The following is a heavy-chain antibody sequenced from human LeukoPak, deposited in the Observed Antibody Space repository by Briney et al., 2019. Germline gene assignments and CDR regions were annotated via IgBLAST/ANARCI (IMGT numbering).Heavy chain of an antibody. D-gene: IGHD5-12*01. CDR1: GGSISSSSYY. J-gene: IGHJ4*02. CDR3: ARGEWLRFATFDY. Sequence: TSETLSLTCTVSGGSISSSSYYWGWIRQPPGEGLEWIGSIYYSGSTYYNPSLKSRVTISVDTSKNQFSLKLSSVTAADTAVYYCARGEWLRFATFDYWGQGTLVTVSS. V-gene: IGHV4-39*01. CDR2: IYYSGST.